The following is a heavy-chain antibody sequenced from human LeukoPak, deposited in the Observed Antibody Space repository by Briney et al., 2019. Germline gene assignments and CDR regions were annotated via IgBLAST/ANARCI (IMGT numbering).Heavy chain of an antibody. Sequence: GGSLRLSCAASGFTFSSYAMHWVRQAPGKGLEWVAVISYDGGNKYYADSVKGRFTISRDNSKNTLYLQMNSLRAEDTAVYYCARAQWHADSAYYFDYWGQGTLVTVSS. CDR3: ARAQWHADSAYYFDY. CDR2: ISYDGGNK. J-gene: IGHJ4*02. CDR1: GFTFSSYA. D-gene: IGHD6-19*01. V-gene: IGHV3-30-3*01.